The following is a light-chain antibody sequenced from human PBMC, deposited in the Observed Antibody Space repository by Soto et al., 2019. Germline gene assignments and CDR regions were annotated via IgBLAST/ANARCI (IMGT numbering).Light chain of an antibody. CDR3: HQYGGSPRT. V-gene: IGKV3-20*01. CDR1: QSVSSSY. J-gene: IGKJ1*01. CDR2: GAS. Sequence: EIVLTQSPGTLSLSPGERDTLSCRASQSVSSSYLAWYQQKPGQAPRLLIYGASSSATGIPDRFSGSGSGTDFTLTISRLETEDLAGYYCHQYGGSPRTLGQGTKVEIK.